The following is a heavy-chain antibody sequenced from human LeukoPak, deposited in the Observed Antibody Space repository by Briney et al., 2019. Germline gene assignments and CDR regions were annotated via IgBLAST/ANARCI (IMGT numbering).Heavy chain of an antibody. CDR2: IIPNNGGT. D-gene: IGHD1-1*01. J-gene: IGHJ4*02. Sequence: ASVKVSCKTSGYTFTGYYMHWVRQAPGQWLEWMGWIIPNNGGTNYAEKFQGRVTMTRDTSISTAFMELSRLRSDDTAIYYCARANENYFDYWGQGTLVTVSS. CDR1: GYTFTGYY. CDR3: ARANENYFDY. V-gene: IGHV1-2*02.